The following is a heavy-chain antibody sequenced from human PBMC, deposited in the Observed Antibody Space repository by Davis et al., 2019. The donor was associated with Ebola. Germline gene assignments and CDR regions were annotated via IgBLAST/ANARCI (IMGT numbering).Heavy chain of an antibody. Sequence: GESLKISCAASGFTFSSYAMHWVRQAPGKGLEWVAVISYDGSNKYYADSVKGRFTISRDNSKNTLYLQMNSLRAEDTAVYYCAREKPAEEYYYDSSGYPDYWGQGTLVTVSS. CDR2: ISYDGSNK. CDR3: AREKPAEEYYYDSSGYPDY. D-gene: IGHD3-22*01. V-gene: IGHV3-30-3*01. J-gene: IGHJ4*02. CDR1: GFTFSSYA.